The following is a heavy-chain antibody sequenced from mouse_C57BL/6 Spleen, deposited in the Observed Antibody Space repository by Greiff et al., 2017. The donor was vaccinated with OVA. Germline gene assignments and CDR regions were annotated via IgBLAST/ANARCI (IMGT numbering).Heavy chain of an antibody. D-gene: IGHD1-1*01. V-gene: IGHV14-3*01. CDR3: ARGVPTTGAMDY. CDR1: GFNIKNTY. CDR2: IDSANGNT. J-gene: IGHJ4*01. Sequence: VQLQQSVAELVRPGASVKLSCTASGFNIKNTYMHWVKQRPEQGLEWIGRIDSANGNTNYAPKFQGKATITADQSYNTAYLQHSSLTSEDTAIYYCARGVPTTGAMDYWGQGTSVTVSS.